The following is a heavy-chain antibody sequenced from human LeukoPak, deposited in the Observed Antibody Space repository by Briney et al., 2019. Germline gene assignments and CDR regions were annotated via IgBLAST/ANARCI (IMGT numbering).Heavy chain of an antibody. D-gene: IGHD6-13*01. V-gene: IGHV3-48*04. J-gene: IGHJ4*02. Sequence: EGSLRLSCAASGFTFSRYSMNWVRQAPGKGLEWVSYISSSSSGIYYADSVKGRFTISRDNAKNSLYLQMNSLRAEDTAVYYCAGFSSSWYGYYFDYWGQGTLVTVSS. CDR1: GFTFSRYS. CDR3: AGFSSSWYGYYFDY. CDR2: ISSSSSGI.